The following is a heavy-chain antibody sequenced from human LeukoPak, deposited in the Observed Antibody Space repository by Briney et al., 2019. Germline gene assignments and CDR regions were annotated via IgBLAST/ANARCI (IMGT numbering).Heavy chain of an antibody. CDR1: GGTFSNYA. CDR3: ATHSSRWYDHDAFDI. V-gene: IGHV1-69*01. J-gene: IGHJ3*02. CDR2: IIPLFDTA. Sequence: ASVKVSCKASGGTFSNYAISWVRQAPGQGLEWMGGIIPLFDTADYAQKFQGRLTITADESTSTAYMELSSLRPEDTALYYCATHSSRWYDHDAFDIWGQGTMVTVSS. D-gene: IGHD6-19*01.